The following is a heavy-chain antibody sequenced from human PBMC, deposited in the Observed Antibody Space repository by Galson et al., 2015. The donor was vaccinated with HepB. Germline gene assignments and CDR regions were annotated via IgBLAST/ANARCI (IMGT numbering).Heavy chain of an antibody. CDR3: ARAVVPPAALYYYSYYMDV. J-gene: IGHJ6*03. CDR2: ISGYNGNT. CDR1: GYTFSRFG. D-gene: IGHD2-2*01. Sequence: SVKVSCKASGYTFSRFGISWVRQAPGQGLEWMGWISGYNGNTNYAQNFQGRVTMTTDTSTNTAYLELRSLRSDDTAVYYCARAVVPPAALYYYSYYMDVWVRGTTVTVSS. V-gene: IGHV1-18*01.